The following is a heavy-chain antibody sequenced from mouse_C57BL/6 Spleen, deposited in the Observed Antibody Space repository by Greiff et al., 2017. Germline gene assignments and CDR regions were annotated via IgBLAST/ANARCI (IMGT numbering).Heavy chain of an antibody. CDR1: GYTFTSYW. CDR3: ARGLTGVYWYFDV. D-gene: IGHD4-1*01. Sequence: VQLQQPGAELVKPGASVKLSCKASGYTFTSYWMHWVKQRPGQGLEWIGMIHPNSGSTNYNEKFKSKATLTVDKSSSTAYMQLSSLTSEDSAVYYCARGLTGVYWYFDVWGTGTTVTVSS. J-gene: IGHJ1*03. CDR2: IHPNSGST. V-gene: IGHV1-64*01.